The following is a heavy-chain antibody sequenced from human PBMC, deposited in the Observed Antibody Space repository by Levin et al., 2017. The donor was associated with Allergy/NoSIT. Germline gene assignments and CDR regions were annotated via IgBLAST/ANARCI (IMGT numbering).Heavy chain of an antibody. V-gene: IGHV3-13*01. CDR2: IGAMYDT. CDR1: GSGLTFSSFD. CDR3: AREGICTSSTCHADWHFDI. J-gene: IGHJ2*01. Sequence: GGSLRLSCEASGSGLTFSSFDMHWVRQGKGKGLEWVSAIGAMYDTFYADSVKGRFTISRENAKNSLYLQMSSLTDGDTAVYYCAREGICTSSTCHADWHFDIWGRGTLVTVSS. D-gene: IGHD2-2*01.